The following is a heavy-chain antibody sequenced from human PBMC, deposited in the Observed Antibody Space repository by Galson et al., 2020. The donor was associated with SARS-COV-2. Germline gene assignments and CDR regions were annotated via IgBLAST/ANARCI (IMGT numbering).Heavy chain of an antibody. Sequence: GGSLRLSCTASGFTFNTLSFHWVRQAPGKGLEWVSSISSGSRYVYYADSLKGRFSISRDDAKNSLYLEMNSLRADDTAVYFCARGDSLGYCTGGSCFPYDLWGQGTLVTVSS. D-gene: IGHD2-8*02. V-gene: IGHV3-21*06. CDR1: GFTFNTLS. J-gene: IGHJ5*02. CDR2: ISSGSRYV. CDR3: ARGDSLGYCTGGSCFPYDL.